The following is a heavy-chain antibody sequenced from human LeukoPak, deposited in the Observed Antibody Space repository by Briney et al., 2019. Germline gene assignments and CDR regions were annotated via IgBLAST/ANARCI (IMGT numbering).Heavy chain of an antibody. CDR2: IKQDGSEK. V-gene: IGHV3-7*03. J-gene: IGHJ4*02. CDR1: GFTFSSYW. CDR3: ARVRYYDFWSGPYYFDY. D-gene: IGHD3-3*01. Sequence: GGSLRLACAASGFTFSSYWMSWVRQAPAKGLAWVANIKQDGSEKFYLDSVKGPFTIFSDNAKKSLYLQMNSLRAQGTGVVYCARVRYYDFWSGPYYFDYWGQGTLVTVSS.